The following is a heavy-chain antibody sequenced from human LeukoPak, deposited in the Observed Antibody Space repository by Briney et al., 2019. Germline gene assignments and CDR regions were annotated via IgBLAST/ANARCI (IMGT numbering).Heavy chain of an antibody. J-gene: IGHJ4*02. CDR2: IKQDGSDT. D-gene: IGHD5-24*01. CDR1: GFTFSSFW. CDR3: ARDIERVSTYPRLFDY. Sequence: GGSLRLSCAASGFTFSSFWMTWVRQVPGTGLEWVANIKQDGSDTYYVDSVKGRFTISRDNAKNSLYLHMNSLRAEDTAVYYCARDIERVSTYPRLFDYWGQGTLVTVSS. V-gene: IGHV3-7*05.